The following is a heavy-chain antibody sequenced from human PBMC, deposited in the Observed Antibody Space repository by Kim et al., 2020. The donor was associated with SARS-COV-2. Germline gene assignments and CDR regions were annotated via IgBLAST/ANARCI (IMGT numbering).Heavy chain of an antibody. J-gene: IGHJ1*01. CDR3: NVDCAGRTSCYQYYHS. CDR1: GLTFSDAW. Sequence: GGSLRLSCAASGLTFSDAWMNWVRQAPGKGLEWIGRIKKKIEGEKTEYAAPVKGRFTISRDDSENTVYLQMRGLKSEDTAVYYCNVDCAGRTSCYQYYHSWGRGALVSVSS. V-gene: IGHV3-15*01. D-gene: IGHD2-2*01. CDR2: IKKKIEGEKT.